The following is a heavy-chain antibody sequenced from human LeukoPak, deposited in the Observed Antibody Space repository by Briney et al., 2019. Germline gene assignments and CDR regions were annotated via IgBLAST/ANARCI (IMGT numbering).Heavy chain of an antibody. D-gene: IGHD6-13*01. CDR3: AREVGYSSSWYGRFDP. CDR1: GYTFTGHY. CDR2: INPNSGGT. Sequence: GASVKVSCKASGYTFTGHYMHWVRQAPGQGLEWMGRINPNSGGTSFAQKFQGRVTMTRDTSISTSYLELNSLRSDDTAVYYCAREVGYSSSWYGRFDPWGQGTLVTVSS. V-gene: IGHV1-2*06. J-gene: IGHJ5*02.